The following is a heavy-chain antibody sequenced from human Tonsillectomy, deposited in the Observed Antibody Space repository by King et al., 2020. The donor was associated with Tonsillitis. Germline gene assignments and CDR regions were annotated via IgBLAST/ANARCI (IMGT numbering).Heavy chain of an antibody. CDR1: GYTFADYW. V-gene: IGHV5-51*03. D-gene: IGHD3-16*01. CDR2: IRTVYSNG. CDR3: ATAYDGNFYWDK. Sequence: QLVQSGAEVKKSGESLKISCQGSGYTFADYWIGCVRQMPGQGLEWMAIIRTVYSNGKYRPSFHGQVTISADKSISTPYLQWNSRKASDTAIYFCATAYDGNFYWDKWGQGTRVTVS. J-gene: IGHJ4*02.